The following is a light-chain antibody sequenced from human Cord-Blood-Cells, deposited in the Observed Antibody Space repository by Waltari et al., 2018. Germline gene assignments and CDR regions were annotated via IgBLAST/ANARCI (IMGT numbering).Light chain of an antibody. CDR1: SSDVGGYNY. J-gene: IGLJ1*01. Sequence: QSALTQPPSASGSPGQSVTISCTGTSSDVGGYNYVSWYQQHPGKAPKLMIDEVSKRPSGVPDRFSGSKSGNTASLTVSGLQAEDEADYYCSSYAGSFYVFGTGTKVTVL. CDR2: EVS. V-gene: IGLV2-8*01. CDR3: SSYAGSFYV.